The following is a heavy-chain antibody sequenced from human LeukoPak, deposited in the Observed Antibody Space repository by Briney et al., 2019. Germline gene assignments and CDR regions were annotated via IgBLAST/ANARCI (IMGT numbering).Heavy chain of an antibody. CDR3: AKTTAGYSSGRYPGWPVDY. J-gene: IGHJ4*02. V-gene: IGHV3-66*01. D-gene: IGHD6-19*01. Sequence: GGSLRLSCAASGFTVSSNYMNWVRQAPGKGLEWVSVIYSGGTTYYADSVKGRFTISRDNSKNTLYLQMNNLRAEDTAVYYCAKTTAGYSSGRYPGWPVDYWGQGTLVTVSS. CDR1: GFTVSSNY. CDR2: IYSGGTT.